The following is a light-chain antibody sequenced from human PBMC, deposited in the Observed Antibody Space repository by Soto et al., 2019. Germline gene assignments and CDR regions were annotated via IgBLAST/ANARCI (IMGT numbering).Light chain of an antibody. CDR2: TAS. Sequence: DSQVTHSPSSVSASVGDRLTITCPAGQDIGSWLTWYQHKQGKXPKXXISTASSLQSGVPSRFRGSGSGTELTITISSLQPEDFATYYCQQANSFPLTFGGGTKVDIK. J-gene: IGKJ4*01. CDR1: QDIGSW. V-gene: IGKV1D-12*01. CDR3: QQANSFPLT.